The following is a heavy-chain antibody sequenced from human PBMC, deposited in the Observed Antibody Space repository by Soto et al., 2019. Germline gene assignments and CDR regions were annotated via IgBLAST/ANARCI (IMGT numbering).Heavy chain of an antibody. D-gene: IGHD3-3*01. CDR2: ISSSSIYI. CDR3: ARANYDFWSGYSNYFVMDV. J-gene: IGHJ6*02. CDR1: GFTFSNYT. V-gene: IGHV3-21*01. Sequence: GGSLRLSCAASGFTFSNYTMNWVRQAPGKGLEWVSAISSSSIYIYYADSVEGRFTISRDNAKNSLYLQMNSLGAEDTAVYYCARANYDFWSGYSNYFVMDVWGQGTTVTVSS.